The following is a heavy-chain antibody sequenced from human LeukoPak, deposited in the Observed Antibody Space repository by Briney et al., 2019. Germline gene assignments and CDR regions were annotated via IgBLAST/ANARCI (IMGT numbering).Heavy chain of an antibody. D-gene: IGHD5-12*01. V-gene: IGHV4-34*01. J-gene: IGHJ4*02. CDR1: GGSFSGYY. CDR3: ARGGWLLGPDY. Sequence: SETLSLTCAVYGGSFSGYYWSWLRQPPGKGLEWIGEINHSGSTSYNPSLKSRVTISVDTSKNQFSLKLSSVTAADTAVYYCARGGWLLGPDYWGQGTLVTVSS. CDR2: INHSGST.